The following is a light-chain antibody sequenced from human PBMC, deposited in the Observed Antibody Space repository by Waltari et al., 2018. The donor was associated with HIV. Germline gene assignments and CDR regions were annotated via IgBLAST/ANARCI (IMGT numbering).Light chain of an antibody. V-gene: IGLV2-14*01. J-gene: IGLJ3*02. CDR2: EVT. CDR1: RSDVGGYTY. Sequence: QSALTQPASVSGSPGPSITISCTGTRSDVGGYTYVSWYQQHPGKAPKLMIYEVTNRPSGVSNRFSGSKSGNTASLTISGLQAEDEADYYCSSYTSSSRVFGGGTKLTVL. CDR3: SSYTSSSRV.